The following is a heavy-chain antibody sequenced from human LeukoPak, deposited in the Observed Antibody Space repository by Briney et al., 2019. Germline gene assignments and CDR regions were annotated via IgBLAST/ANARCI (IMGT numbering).Heavy chain of an antibody. D-gene: IGHD3-10*01. J-gene: IGHJ2*01. CDR3: VRHITHSGSAFDL. CDR1: DGSIIGYY. CDR2: IHYTGIN. V-gene: IGHV4-59*08. Sequence: SETLSLTCTVPDGSIIGYYWGWIRQAPGGGLEWIAYIHYTGINNYNPSLKTRAAISVDTSTNQFSLRLSSVTAADTAIYYCVRHITHSGSAFDLWGRGTLVTVST.